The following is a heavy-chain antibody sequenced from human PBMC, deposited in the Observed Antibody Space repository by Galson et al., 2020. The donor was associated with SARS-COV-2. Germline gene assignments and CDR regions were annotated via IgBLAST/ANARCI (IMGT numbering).Heavy chain of an antibody. CDR3: ARTPELEILDY. D-gene: IGHD1-1*01. CDR2: IRFDESNR. V-gene: IGHV3-30*02. J-gene: IGHJ4*02. CDR1: GFTFSRYG. Sequence: GGSLRLSCATSGFTFSRYGMHWVRQAPGKGLEWVAFIRFDESNRYYADSVKGRFTISRDSSKNTLYLQMTSLRPEDTAVYYCARTPELEILDYWGQGALVTVSS.